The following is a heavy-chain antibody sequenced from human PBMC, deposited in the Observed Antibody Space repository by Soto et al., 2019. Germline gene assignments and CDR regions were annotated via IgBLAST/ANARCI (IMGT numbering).Heavy chain of an antibody. CDR2: VNHNGRN. D-gene: IGHD6-19*01. CDR1: GGSFSGYF. V-gene: IGHV4-34*01. Sequence: SETLSLTCAVYGGSFSGYFWNWIRQTPGKGLEWIGKVNHNGRNNYNPSLKSRVTISLDMSKNQISLKLTSVTAADTAVYYCARGGSSDWQVAFDFWGQGTMVTVS. J-gene: IGHJ3*01. CDR3: ARGGSSDWQVAFDF.